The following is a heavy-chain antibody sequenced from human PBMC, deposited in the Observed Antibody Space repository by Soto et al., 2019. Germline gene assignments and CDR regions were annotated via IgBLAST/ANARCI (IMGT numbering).Heavy chain of an antibody. D-gene: IGHD3-10*01. CDR1: GGSISSGGYY. V-gene: IGHV4-31*03. Sequence: SETLSLTCTVSGGSISSGGYYWSWIRQHPGKGLEWIGYIYYSGSTYYNPSLKSRVTISVDTSKNQFSLKLSSVTAADTAVYYCASYYYGSGSYYTRDYWGQGTLVTVSS. J-gene: IGHJ4*02. CDR2: IYYSGST. CDR3: ASYYYGSGSYYTRDY.